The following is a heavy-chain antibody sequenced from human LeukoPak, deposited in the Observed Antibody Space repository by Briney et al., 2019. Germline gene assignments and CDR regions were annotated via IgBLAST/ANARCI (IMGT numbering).Heavy chain of an antibody. CDR1: GFTFSSYG. Sequence: QPGGSLRLSCATSGFTFSSYGMHWVRQAPGKGLEWVAFIRYDGHNKYYADSVKGRFTISRDNSKNTLYLQMNSLRAEDMAVYYCAKDRGGYSYGSFDYWGQETLVTVSS. D-gene: IGHD5-18*01. CDR3: AKDRGGYSYGSFDY. V-gene: IGHV3-30*02. J-gene: IGHJ4*02. CDR2: IRYDGHNK.